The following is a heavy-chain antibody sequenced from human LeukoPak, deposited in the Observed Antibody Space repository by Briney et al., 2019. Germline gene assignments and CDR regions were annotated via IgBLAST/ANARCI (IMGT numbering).Heavy chain of an antibody. V-gene: IGHV3-66*04. CDR2: IYNGGNT. Sequence: QAWGSLRLSCAASGFAFSIHGIHWVRQAPGKGLEGVSVIYNGGNTYYADSVKGRFTISGDNSKNTIYLQMNSLRAEDTAVYYCARHGYYGSGTYYSYFDYWGQGTLVTVSS. CDR3: ARHGYYGSGTYYSYFDY. J-gene: IGHJ4*02. CDR1: GFAFSIHG. D-gene: IGHD3-10*01.